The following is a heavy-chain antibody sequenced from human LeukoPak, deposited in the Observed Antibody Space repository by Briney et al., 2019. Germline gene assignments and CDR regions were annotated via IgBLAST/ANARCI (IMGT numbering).Heavy chain of an antibody. Sequence: GRSLRLSCAASGFTFDDYAMHWVRQAPGKGLEWVSGISWNSGSIGYADSVKGRFTISRDNAKNSLYLQMNSLRAEDTALYYCAKEGLLQYYGMDVWGQGTTVTVSS. J-gene: IGHJ6*02. CDR1: GFTFDDYA. CDR2: ISWNSGSI. D-gene: IGHD3-22*01. V-gene: IGHV3-9*01. CDR3: AKEGLLQYYGMDV.